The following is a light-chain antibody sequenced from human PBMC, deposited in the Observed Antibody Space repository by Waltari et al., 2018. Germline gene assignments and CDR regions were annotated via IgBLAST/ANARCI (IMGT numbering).Light chain of an antibody. Sequence: QSVLTQPPSLSGAPGQRVPLSCTGRSSHIGAAYDVHWYQQLPGTAPKLLIYGNINRPSGVPDRFSGSKSGTSASLAITGLQAEDEADYYCQSYDSSLSGSRVFGTGTKVTVL. J-gene: IGLJ1*01. CDR1: SSHIGAAYD. CDR3: QSYDSSLSGSRV. CDR2: GNI. V-gene: IGLV1-40*01.